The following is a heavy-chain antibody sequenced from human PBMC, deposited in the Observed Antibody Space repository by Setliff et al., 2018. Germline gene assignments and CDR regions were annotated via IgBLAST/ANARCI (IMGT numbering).Heavy chain of an antibody. CDR2: IHRSGST. V-gene: IGHV4-34*01. J-gene: IGHJ5*02. D-gene: IGHD3-3*01. CDR1: GGSFSSYY. Sequence: SETLSLTCAVYGGSFSSYYWNWIRQPPGRGLEWIGEIHRSGSTKYNPSLKSRVTISVDTSKNQFYLRLSSVTAADTAVYYCARTIGVARPSWFDPWGQGTLVTVSS. CDR3: ARTIGVARPSWFDP.